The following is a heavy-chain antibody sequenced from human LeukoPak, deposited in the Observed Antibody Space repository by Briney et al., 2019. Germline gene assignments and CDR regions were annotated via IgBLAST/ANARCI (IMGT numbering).Heavy chain of an antibody. CDR2: IYYSGST. CDR1: GFTFSSYS. D-gene: IGHD3-3*01. CDR3: ASQTIFGVVTHNWYFDL. J-gene: IGHJ2*01. Sequence: GSLRLSCAASGFTFSSYSMNWIRQTPGKGLEWIGYIYYSGSTNYNPSLKSRVTISVHTSKNQFSLKLSSVTAADTAVYYCASQTIFGVVTHNWYFDLWGRGTLVTVSS. V-gene: IGHV4-59*01.